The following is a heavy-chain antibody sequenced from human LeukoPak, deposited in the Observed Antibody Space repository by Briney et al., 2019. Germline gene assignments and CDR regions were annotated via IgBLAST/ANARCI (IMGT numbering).Heavy chain of an antibody. Sequence: GGSLRLSCEASGFTFSSYSMNWVRQAPGKGLEWVSYISSGSGTIYYADSVKGRFTISRDNAKNSLYLQMNSLRAEDTAVYYCARGRNYYYMDVWGKGTTVTVSS. CDR2: ISSGSGTI. CDR1: GFTFSSYS. CDR3: ARGRNYYYMDV. J-gene: IGHJ6*03. V-gene: IGHV3-48*01.